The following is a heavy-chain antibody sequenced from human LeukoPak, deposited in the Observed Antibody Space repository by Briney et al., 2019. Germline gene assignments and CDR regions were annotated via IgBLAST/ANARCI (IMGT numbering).Heavy chain of an antibody. CDR2: INPNSGGT. CDR3: ARYRCKTTSGCEDTDAFDM. CDR1: GYTFTANY. V-gene: IGHV1-2*02. Sequence: EASVKVSCKTSGYTFTANYMQWVRQAPGQGLEWMGWINPNSGGTRYAQKFQGGVTMTRDTSISTAYMELSRLRSDDTAVYYCARYRCKTTSGCEDTDAFDMWGQGTMVTVSS. D-gene: IGHD2/OR15-2a*01. J-gene: IGHJ3*02.